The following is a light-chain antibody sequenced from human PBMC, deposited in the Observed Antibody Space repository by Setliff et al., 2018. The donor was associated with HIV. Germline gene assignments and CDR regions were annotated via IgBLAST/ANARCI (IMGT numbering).Light chain of an antibody. CDR3: SSYAITNTLP. J-gene: IGLJ1*01. Sequence: QSVLTQPASVSGSPGQSITISCTGTSSDVGGYSHVSWYQQHPGKAPKLTIYEVRNRPSGVSNRFSSSKSGNTASLTISGLRAEDEADYYCSSYAITNTLPFGTGTRSPS. CDR1: SSDVGGYSH. V-gene: IGLV2-14*01. CDR2: EVR.